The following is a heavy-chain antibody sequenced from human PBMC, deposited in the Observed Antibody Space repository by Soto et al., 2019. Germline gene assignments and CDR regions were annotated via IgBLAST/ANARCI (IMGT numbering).Heavy chain of an antibody. CDR2: ISGSGGST. V-gene: IGHV3-23*01. Sequence: EVQLLESGGGLVQPGGSLRLSCAASGFTFSSYAMSWVRQAPGKGLEWVSAISGSGGSTYYADSLKGRFTISRDNSKNTLYLQMNSLRAEDTAVYYCAKDISSGSYFNYYYGMDVWGQGTTVTVSS. J-gene: IGHJ6*02. D-gene: IGHD1-26*01. CDR3: AKDISSGSYFNYYYGMDV. CDR1: GFTFSSYA.